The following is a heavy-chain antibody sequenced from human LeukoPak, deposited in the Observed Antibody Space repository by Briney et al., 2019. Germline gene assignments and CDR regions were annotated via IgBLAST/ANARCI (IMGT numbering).Heavy chain of an antibody. Sequence: GGSLRLSCAASGFTFSDYYMSWIRQAPGKGLEWVSAISGSGGSTYYADSVKGRFTISRDNSKNTLYLQMNSLRAEDTAVYYCAKVTYYDFWSGYSYLDYWGQGTLVTVSS. CDR2: ISGSGGST. CDR1: GFTFSDYY. D-gene: IGHD3-3*01. J-gene: IGHJ4*02. V-gene: IGHV3-23*01. CDR3: AKVTYYDFWSGYSYLDY.